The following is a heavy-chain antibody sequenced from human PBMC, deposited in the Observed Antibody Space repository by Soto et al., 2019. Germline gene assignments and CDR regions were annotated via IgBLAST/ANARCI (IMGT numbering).Heavy chain of an antibody. CDR2: ISSSGSII. CDR1: GFTLCDSY. V-gene: IGHV3-11*01. Sequence: GGPLRLSCAASGFTLCDSYMSWIRQAPGKGLEWVSDISSSGSIIYYADSVKGRFTISRDNAKNSLYLQMNSLRAEDTAVYYCARVNGYYYYGMDVWGQGTTVTVSS. J-gene: IGHJ6*02. CDR3: ARVNGYYYYGMDV. D-gene: IGHD3-22*01.